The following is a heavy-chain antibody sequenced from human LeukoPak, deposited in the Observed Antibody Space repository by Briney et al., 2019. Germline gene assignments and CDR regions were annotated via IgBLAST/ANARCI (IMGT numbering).Heavy chain of an antibody. D-gene: IGHD3-22*01. Sequence: GGSLRLSCAASGFTFSDYYMSWIRQAPGKGLEWISYICDSGRAIYYADSVKGRFTISRDNAKNSVYLQMNNLGAEDTAVYYCARDRLGDYDHSGYYDKWGQGTLVTVSS. J-gene: IGHJ4*02. CDR1: GFTFSDYY. V-gene: IGHV3-11*01. CDR2: ICDSGRAI. CDR3: ARDRLGDYDHSGYYDK.